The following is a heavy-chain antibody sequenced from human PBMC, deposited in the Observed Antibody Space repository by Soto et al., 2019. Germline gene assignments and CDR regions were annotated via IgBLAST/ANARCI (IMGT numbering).Heavy chain of an antibody. CDR1: GFAFSSYE. J-gene: IGHJ4*02. Sequence: GGSLRLSCVGSGFAFSSYEMNWVRQAPGKGLEWVSNIRSSGRSINYADSVKGRFTISRDNAKNSLYLQMNSLRAEDTAVYYCTRVRDSNDYWGQGTLVTVSS. CDR2: IRSSGRSI. CDR3: TRVRDSNDY. D-gene: IGHD3-22*01. V-gene: IGHV3-48*03.